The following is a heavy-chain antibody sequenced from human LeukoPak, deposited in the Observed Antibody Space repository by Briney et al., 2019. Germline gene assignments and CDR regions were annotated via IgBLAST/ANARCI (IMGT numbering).Heavy chain of an antibody. CDR1: GFTFSRYG. CDR3: ARATYYDFWSGYYTGGGAFDI. D-gene: IGHD3-3*01. Sequence: GGSLRLSCAASGFTFSRYGMSWVRQAPGKGLEWVSATSGSGGSTYYADSVRGRFTISRDNSKNTLYLQMNSLRAEDTAVYYCARATYYDFWSGYYTGGGAFDIWGQGTMVTVSS. CDR2: TSGSGGST. J-gene: IGHJ3*02. V-gene: IGHV3-23*01.